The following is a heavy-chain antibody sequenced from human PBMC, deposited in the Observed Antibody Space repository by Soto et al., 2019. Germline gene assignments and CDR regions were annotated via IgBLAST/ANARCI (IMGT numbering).Heavy chain of an antibody. D-gene: IGHD2-15*01. V-gene: IGHV3-73*01. CDR2: IKTKVESYAT. Sequence: EVQLVESGGGLVQPGGSLKLSCAASGFTLSGFDVHWVRQAAGEGLEWVARIKTKVESYATEYAASVKGRFSISRDDSKNTAYLEMNSLKTVDTAVYYCTRRHCSGGGCYSDFDFWGQGSLVTVSS. J-gene: IGHJ4*02. CDR1: GFTLSGFD. CDR3: TRRHCSGGGCYSDFDF.